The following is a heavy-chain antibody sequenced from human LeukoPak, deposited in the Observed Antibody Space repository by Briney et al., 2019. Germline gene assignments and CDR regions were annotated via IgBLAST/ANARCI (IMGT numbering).Heavy chain of an antibody. J-gene: IGHJ6*03. CDR1: GYTFTGYY. CDR3: ARDYRYSSSWYVTYYYYYYMDV. CDR2: INPNSGGT. D-gene: IGHD6-13*01. V-gene: IGHV1-2*02. Sequence: GASVKVSCKASGYTFTGYYMHWVRQAPGQGLEWMGWINPNSGGTNYAQKFQGRVTMTRDTSISTAYMELSRLRSDDTAVYYCARDYRYSSSWYVTYYYYYYMDVWGKGTTVTVSS.